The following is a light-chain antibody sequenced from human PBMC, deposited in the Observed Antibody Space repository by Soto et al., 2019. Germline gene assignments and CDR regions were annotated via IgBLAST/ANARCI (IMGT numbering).Light chain of an antibody. CDR3: LLSYTGRLYV. CDR1: TGPVTNGHF. V-gene: IGLV7-46*01. CDR2: DTD. Sequence: QAVVTQEPSLTVSPGGTVTLTCGSSTGPVTNGHFPYWFQQKPGQAPRPLIYDTDNKHSWTPARFSASLRGDKAALTLSGALPEDEADYYCLLSYTGRLYVFGPGTKLTVL. J-gene: IGLJ1*01.